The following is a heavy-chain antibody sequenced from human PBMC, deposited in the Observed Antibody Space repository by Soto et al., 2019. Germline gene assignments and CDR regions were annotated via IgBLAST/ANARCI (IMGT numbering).Heavy chain of an antibody. CDR3: ARNMDYYYGRGSGNGHGV. CDR2: INPKFGDT. D-gene: IGHD3-10*02. Sequence: QVRLVQSGAEVNEPGDSVRVSCEASGYTFTAYHIHWVRQAPGQGLEWMGWINPKFGDTGYAQDFQGRFSMTSDMSISTVYMELSRLTSDDTAIYYCARNMDYYYGRGSGNGHGVWGQGTTVTVFS. CDR1: GYTFTAYH. J-gene: IGHJ6*02. V-gene: IGHV1-2*02.